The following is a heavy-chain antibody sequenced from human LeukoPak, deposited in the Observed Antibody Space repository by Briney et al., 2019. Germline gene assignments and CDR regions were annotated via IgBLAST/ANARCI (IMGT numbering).Heavy chain of an antibody. CDR2: IDEHGTTI. Sequence: GGSLRLSRAASGFTFSRHWMHWVRQAPGEGLVWVSRIDEHGTTIDYADSVRDRFTISRDNAKNTLYLHMNSLRAEDTAMYYCARDVGGAGSHWGQGSLVTVSS. J-gene: IGHJ4*02. CDR1: GFTFSRHW. D-gene: IGHD3-10*01. V-gene: IGHV3-74*01. CDR3: ARDVGGAGSH.